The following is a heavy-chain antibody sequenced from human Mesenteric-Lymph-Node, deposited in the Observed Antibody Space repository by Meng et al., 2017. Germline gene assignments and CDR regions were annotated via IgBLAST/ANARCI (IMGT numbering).Heavy chain of an antibody. V-gene: IGHV3-7*01. CDR1: GFTFSNYW. Sequence: GESLKISCAASGFTFSNYWMTWVRQAPGKGLEWVANIREDSALKNYVDSVEGRFTISRDNAKNSLYLQMNALRAEDTAVYYCARDPSPKLGRSHYDALDIWGQGKMVTGSS. J-gene: IGHJ3*02. D-gene: IGHD3-10*01. CDR3: ARDPSPKLGRSHYDALDI. CDR2: IREDSALK.